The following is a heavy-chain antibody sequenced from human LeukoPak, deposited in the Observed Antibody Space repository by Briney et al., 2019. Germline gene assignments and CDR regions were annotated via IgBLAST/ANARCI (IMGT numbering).Heavy chain of an antibody. Sequence: PGRPLRLSCAAPGFTFDDYAMHWVRQAPGKGLEWVAGISWSSGNIGYADSVKGRFTISRDNAENSLHLQMNSLRTEDTALYFCARDAWRRAFNYGMDVWGQGTTVAVSS. J-gene: IGHJ6*02. V-gene: IGHV3-9*01. D-gene: IGHD5-12*01. CDR2: ISWSSGNI. CDR3: ARDAWRRAFNYGMDV. CDR1: GFTFDDYA.